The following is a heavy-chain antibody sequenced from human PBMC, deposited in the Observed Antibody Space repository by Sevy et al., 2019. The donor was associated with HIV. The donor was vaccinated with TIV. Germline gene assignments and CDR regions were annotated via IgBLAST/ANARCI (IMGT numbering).Heavy chain of an antibody. J-gene: IGHJ3*01. CDR3: ALDAWRSLVN. V-gene: IGHV3-7*01. CDR2: LNQDGSEK. Sequence: GGSLRLSCAASGFTFSAYWMAWVRQAPGKGLEWVANLNQDGSEKYPVDSVRGRFTISRDNAKNSLYLQMNSVRVEDTGIYYCALDAWRSLVNWGRGTMVTVSS. D-gene: IGHD6-6*01. CDR1: GFTFSAYW.